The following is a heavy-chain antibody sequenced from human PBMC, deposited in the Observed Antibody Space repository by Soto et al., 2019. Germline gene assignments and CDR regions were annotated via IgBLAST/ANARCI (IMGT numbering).Heavy chain of an antibody. V-gene: IGHV3-72*01. CDR2: IRNRANSYTT. Sequence: EAQLVESGGGLVQPGGSLRLSCAVSGFTFSDHYMDWVRQAPGKGLEWVGRIRNRANSYTTEYAASVKGRFTISRDDSKNLLYLQMNSLKTEDTAMYYCGRRGTSGSVGLDYWGQGTLVTVSS. CDR1: GFTFSDHY. J-gene: IGHJ4*02. CDR3: GRRGTSGSVGLDY. D-gene: IGHD1-26*01.